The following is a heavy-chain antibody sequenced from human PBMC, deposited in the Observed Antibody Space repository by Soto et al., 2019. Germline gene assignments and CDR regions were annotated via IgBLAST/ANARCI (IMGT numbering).Heavy chain of an antibody. J-gene: IGHJ4*01. CDR2: IKRKIDGGTP. CDR3: TTDSYRTMIVGRFDY. CDR1: GFTFTNAW. D-gene: IGHD3-22*01. V-gene: IGHV3-15*07. Sequence: EVQLVESGGGLVKPGESLRLSCSASGFTFTNAWINWVRQAPGKRLEWVVRIKRKIDGGTPYFAAPLKGRFAISRNDSQNMVYLQMTSLKIEDTAVYFCTTDSYRTMIVGRFDYWCHGHLVTVSS.